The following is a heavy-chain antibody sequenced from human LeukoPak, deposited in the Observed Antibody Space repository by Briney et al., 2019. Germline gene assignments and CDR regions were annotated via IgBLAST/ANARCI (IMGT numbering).Heavy chain of an antibody. J-gene: IGHJ5*02. CDR2: IYTSGST. D-gene: IGHD5-18*01. Sequence: SQTLSLTCTVSGGSISSGSYYWSWIRQPAGKGLEWIGRIYTSGSTNYNPSLKSRVTISVDTSKNQFSLKLSSVTAADTAVYYCARESGYSYGAWGQGTLVTVSS. V-gene: IGHV4-61*02. CDR3: ARESGYSYGA. CDR1: GGSISSGSYY.